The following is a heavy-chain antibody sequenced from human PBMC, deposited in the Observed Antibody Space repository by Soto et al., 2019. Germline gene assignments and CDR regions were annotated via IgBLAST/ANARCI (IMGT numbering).Heavy chain of an antibody. CDR1: GGTFSSYA. J-gene: IGHJ1*01. D-gene: IGHD3-10*01. CDR2: IIPIFGTA. Sequence: QVQLVQSGAEVKKPGSSVKVSCKASGGTFSSYAISWVRQAPGQGLEWMGGIIPIFGTANYAQTFQGRVTITADESTSPAYMALSSLRSEDTAVYYCASDSLGFGGNAEYFQHWGQGTLVTVSS. CDR3: ASDSLGFGGNAEYFQH. V-gene: IGHV1-69*01.